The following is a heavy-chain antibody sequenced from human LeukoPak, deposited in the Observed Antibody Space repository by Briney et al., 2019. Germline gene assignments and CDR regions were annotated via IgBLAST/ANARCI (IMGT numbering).Heavy chain of an antibody. J-gene: IGHJ4*02. D-gene: IGHD1-26*01. CDR1: GFIFSNFA. V-gene: IGHV3-23*01. CDR2: ITATGGRT. Sequence: GGSLRLSCAASGFIFSNFAMSWVRQAPGKGLEWVSTITATGGRTDYADSVKGRFTISRDNAKNSLHLQMNSLRAEDTAVYYCAREEGGKTYWGQGTLVTVSS. CDR3: AREEGGKTY.